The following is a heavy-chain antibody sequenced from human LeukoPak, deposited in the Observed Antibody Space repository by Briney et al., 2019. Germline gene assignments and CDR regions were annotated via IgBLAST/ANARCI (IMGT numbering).Heavy chain of an antibody. CDR2: IDPSDSYT. J-gene: IGHJ4*02. CDR3: ARQEYSSSVPDY. D-gene: IGHD6-6*01. Sequence: GESLKISCKGSGYSFTNYWINWVRQMPGKGLEWMGRIDPSDSYTNYSPSFQGHVTISADKSITTAYLQWSSLKASDTAMYYCARQEYSSSVPDYWGQGTLVTVS. CDR1: GYSFTNYW. V-gene: IGHV5-10-1*01.